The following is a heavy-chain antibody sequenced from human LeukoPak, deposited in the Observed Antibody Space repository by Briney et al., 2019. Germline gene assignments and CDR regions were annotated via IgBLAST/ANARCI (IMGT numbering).Heavy chain of an antibody. CDR1: GFTFSSYA. J-gene: IGHJ4*02. V-gene: IGHV3-23*01. D-gene: IGHD2-15*01. CDR3: AKEQFYCSGGSCYGYFDY. Sequence: GSLRLSCAASGFTFSSYAMSWVRQAPGKGLEWVSAISGSGGSTYYADSVKGRFTTSRDNSKNTLYLQMNSLRAEDTAVYYCAKEQFYCSGGSCYGYFDYWGQGTLVTVSS. CDR2: ISGSGGST.